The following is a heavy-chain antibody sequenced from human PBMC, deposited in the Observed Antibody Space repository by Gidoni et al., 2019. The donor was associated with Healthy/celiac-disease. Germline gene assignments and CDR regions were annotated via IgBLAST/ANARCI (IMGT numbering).Heavy chain of an antibody. V-gene: IGHV3-21*01. CDR1: GFTFSSYS. CDR3: ARGDRKYYYYYGMDV. J-gene: IGHJ6*02. CDR2: ISSSSSYI. Sequence: EVQLVESGGGLVKPGGSLRLSCAASGFTFSSYSMNWVRQAPGKGMEWVSSISSSSSYIYHADSGKGRCTISRDNAKNSLYLQMNSLRAEDTAVYYCARGDRKYYYYYGMDVWGQGTTVTVSS.